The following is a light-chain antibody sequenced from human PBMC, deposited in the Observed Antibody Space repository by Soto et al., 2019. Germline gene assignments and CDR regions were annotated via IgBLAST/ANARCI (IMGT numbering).Light chain of an antibody. CDR3: QQSYSPPPT. CDR1: QSISRY. V-gene: IGKV1-39*01. J-gene: IGKJ1*01. CDR2: AAS. Sequence: QLRRSGDYLTASVGASDSKTSRASQSISRYLNWYQQKPGKAPKLLMYAASSLQSGVPSRFSVSGSGTDITLTISRLQTEDVPTYYCQQSYSPPPTFGQGTKVDI.